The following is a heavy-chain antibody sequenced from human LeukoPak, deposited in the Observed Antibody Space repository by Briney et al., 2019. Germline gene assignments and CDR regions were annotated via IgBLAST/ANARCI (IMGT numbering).Heavy chain of an antibody. CDR3: AKDLRGSPTIDY. D-gene: IGHD1-26*01. Sequence: GGSLRLSCAASGFSSSSYGMHWVRQTPGKGLEWLAVISYDGSDKYYVDSVKGRFTISRDNSKNTLYLQMNSLRPDDTAVYHCAKDLRGSPTIDYWGQGTLVTVSS. V-gene: IGHV3-30*18. J-gene: IGHJ4*02. CDR2: ISYDGSDK. CDR1: GFSSSSYG.